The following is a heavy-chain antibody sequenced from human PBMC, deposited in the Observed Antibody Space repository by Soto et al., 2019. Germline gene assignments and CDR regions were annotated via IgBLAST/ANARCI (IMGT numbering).Heavy chain of an antibody. CDR1: GYSISSGCF. CDR2: MYHDGNT. D-gene: IGHD5-12*01. CDR3: ARESYSGYHSYDY. Sequence: PSETLSLTCAVSGYSISSGCFWGWIRQPPGKGLEWIANMYHDGNTHYNPSLKSRVTMSVDTSKNQCSLKLNSGTAADTAVYYCARESYSGYHSYDYWGQGILVPVSS. V-gene: IGHV4-38-2*02. J-gene: IGHJ4*02.